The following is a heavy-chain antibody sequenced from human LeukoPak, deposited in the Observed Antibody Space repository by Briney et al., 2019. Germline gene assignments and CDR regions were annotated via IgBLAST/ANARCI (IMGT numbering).Heavy chain of an antibody. V-gene: IGHV3-21*06. CDR2: FATSSDYI. Sequence: SGGSLRLSCVASGXTFSTYAMNWVRQAPGKGLEWVSSFATSSDYIYYAGSLKGRFTISRDNAKNSLYLHMNSLRPDDTAVYYCARGRSITILRGVAISDGFDIWGQGTKVTVS. CDR1: GXTFSTYA. J-gene: IGHJ3*02. D-gene: IGHD3-10*01. CDR3: ARGRSITILRGVAISDGFDI.